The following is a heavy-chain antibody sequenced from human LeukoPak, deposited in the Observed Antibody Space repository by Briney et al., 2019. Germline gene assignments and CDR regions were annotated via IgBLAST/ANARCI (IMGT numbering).Heavy chain of an antibody. Sequence: GGSLRLSCAASGFTFSSVWMSWVRQAPGKGLEWVANIKQDGSEKYYVDSVKGRFTISRDNAKNSLYLQMNSLRAEDTAVYYCARDRAAAEDYWGQGTLVTVSS. CDR3: ARDRAAAEDY. CDR2: IKQDGSEK. CDR1: GFTFSSVW. D-gene: IGHD6-13*01. J-gene: IGHJ4*02. V-gene: IGHV3-7*01.